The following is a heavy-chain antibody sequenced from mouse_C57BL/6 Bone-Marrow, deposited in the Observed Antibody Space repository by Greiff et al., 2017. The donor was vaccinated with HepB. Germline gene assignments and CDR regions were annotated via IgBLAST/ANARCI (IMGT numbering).Heavy chain of an antibody. CDR1: GFTFSSYG. Sequence: EVHLVESGGDLVKPGGSLKLSCAASGFTFSSYGMSWVRQTPDKRLEWVATISSGGSYTYYPDSVKGRFTISRDNAKNTLYLQMSSLKSEDTAMYYCAGHVYGSSLYAMDYWGQGTSVTVSS. D-gene: IGHD1-1*01. CDR3: AGHVYGSSLYAMDY. CDR2: ISSGGSYT. J-gene: IGHJ4*01. V-gene: IGHV5-6*01.